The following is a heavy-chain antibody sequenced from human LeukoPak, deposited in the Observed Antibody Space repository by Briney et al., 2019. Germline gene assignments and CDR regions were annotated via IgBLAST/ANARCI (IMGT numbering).Heavy chain of an antibody. CDR2: IKSKTHGGRT. CDR3: STSGQHWDVFDY. J-gene: IGHJ4*02. CDR1: GFTFNNAW. V-gene: IGHV3-15*01. D-gene: IGHD1-1*01. Sequence: GGSLRLSCGASGFTFNNAWMSWVRQAPGKGLEWVGRIKSKTHGGRTDYAAPVKGRFTISRDDSKNTLYLQMNSLKIGDTAVYHCSTSGQHWDVFDYWGQGTLVTVSS.